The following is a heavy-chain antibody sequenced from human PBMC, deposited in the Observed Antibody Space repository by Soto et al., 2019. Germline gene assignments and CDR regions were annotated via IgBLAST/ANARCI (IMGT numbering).Heavy chain of an antibody. Sequence: ASVKVSCKASGYTFTSYYMHWVRQAPGQGLEWMGIINPSGGSTSYAQKFQGRVTMTRDTSTSTVYMELSSQRSEDTAVHYCARDRGHPVIRYYFDYWGQGTLVTVS. CDR2: INPSGGST. V-gene: IGHV1-46*01. CDR1: GYTFTSYY. J-gene: IGHJ4*02. D-gene: IGHD2-21*01. CDR3: ARDRGHPVIRYYFDY.